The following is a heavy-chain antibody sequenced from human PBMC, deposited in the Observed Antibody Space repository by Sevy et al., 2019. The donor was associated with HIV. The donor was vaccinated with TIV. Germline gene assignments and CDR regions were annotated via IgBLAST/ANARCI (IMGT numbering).Heavy chain of an antibody. CDR3: ARRAYGSSHYFDY. J-gene: IGHJ4*02. V-gene: IGHV4-39*02. CDR2: IYYRGNT. CDR1: GDSITSSSYY. Sequence: SETLSLTCSVSGDSITSSSYYWGWIRQPPGKGLEWIWIIYYRGNTYYNPSLKSRVTIFVDTSKIPFSLKLTSVTAADTAFYYCARRAYGSSHYFDYWGQGTLVTVSS. D-gene: IGHD6-13*01.